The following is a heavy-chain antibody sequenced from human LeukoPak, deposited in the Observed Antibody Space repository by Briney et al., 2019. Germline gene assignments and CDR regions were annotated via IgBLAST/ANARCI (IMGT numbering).Heavy chain of an antibody. Sequence: GGSLRLSCAASGFTFRNYDMHWVRQASGKGLEWVSVIDTAGDRNYPVSVKGRFTISRENAESSLYLQMNNLRAGDTAVYYCARGGSLYDASYYYYLDVWGKGTRVTVSS. D-gene: IGHD2/OR15-2a*01. CDR1: GFTFRNYD. V-gene: IGHV3-13*01. J-gene: IGHJ6*03. CDR2: IDTAGDR. CDR3: ARGGSLYDASYYYYLDV.